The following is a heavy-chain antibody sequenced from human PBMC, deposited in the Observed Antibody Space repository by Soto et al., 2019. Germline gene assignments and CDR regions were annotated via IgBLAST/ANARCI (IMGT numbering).Heavy chain of an antibody. CDR1: GDSIISYF. CDR2: LHYSGST. V-gene: IGHV4-59*01. CDR3: ARENQIDPKRNAFDI. Sequence: SETLSLTCTVSGDSIISYFWSWIRQPPGKGLEWIGYLHYSGSTNYNPSLKSRVTTSVDTPQNQFSLSLSSVTAADTAVYYCARENQIDPKRNAFDIWGQGTLVTVSS. J-gene: IGHJ3*02.